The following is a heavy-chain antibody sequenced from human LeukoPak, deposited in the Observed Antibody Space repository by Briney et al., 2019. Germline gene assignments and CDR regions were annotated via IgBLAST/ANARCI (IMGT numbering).Heavy chain of an antibody. V-gene: IGHV3-7*01. CDR3: VGEWEFDAFDI. CDR1: GFTFSSYW. J-gene: IGHJ3*02. Sequence: PGGSLRLSCAASGFTFSSYWMSWVRQAPGKGLEWVANIKQDGSEKYYVDSVKGRFTISRDNAKNSLYLQMNSLRAEDTAVYYCVGEWEFDAFDIWGQGTMVTVSS. CDR2: IKQDGSEK. D-gene: IGHD3-10*01.